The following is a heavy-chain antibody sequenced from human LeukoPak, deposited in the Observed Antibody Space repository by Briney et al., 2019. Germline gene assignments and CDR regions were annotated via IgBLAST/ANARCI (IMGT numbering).Heavy chain of an antibody. Sequence: GGSLRLSCAASGFTFSSYGMHWVRQAPGKGLEWVAVISYDGSNKYYADSVKGRFTISRDNSKNTLYLQMNSLRAEDTAVYYCARDGNSSGCFDYWGQGTLVTVSS. CDR2: ISYDGSNK. CDR3: ARDGNSSGCFDY. V-gene: IGHV3-30*03. CDR1: GFTFSSYG. D-gene: IGHD6-19*01. J-gene: IGHJ4*02.